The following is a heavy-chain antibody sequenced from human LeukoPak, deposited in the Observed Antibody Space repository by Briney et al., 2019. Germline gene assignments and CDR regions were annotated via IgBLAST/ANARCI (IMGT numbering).Heavy chain of an antibody. J-gene: IGHJ3*02. Sequence: KPSETLSLTCSVSGDSINSYDWTWIRQPAGKGLEYVGRIYASGNTDYNPSLKSRVTMSVDTSKNQFSLKLNSVTAADTAVYYCARAAQLAQINDLVYDAFDIWGQGTMVTVSS. CDR1: GDSINSYD. CDR2: IYASGNT. D-gene: IGHD6-6*01. CDR3: ARAAQLAQINDLVYDAFDI. V-gene: IGHV4-4*07.